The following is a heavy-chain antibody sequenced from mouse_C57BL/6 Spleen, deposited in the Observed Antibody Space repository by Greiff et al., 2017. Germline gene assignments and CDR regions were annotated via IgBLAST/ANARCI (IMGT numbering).Heavy chain of an antibody. J-gene: IGHJ3*01. D-gene: IGHD2-4*01. Sequence: VQLQQPGAELVRPGSSVKLSCKASGYTFTSYWLHWVKQRPIQGLEWIGNIDPSDSETHYNQKFKDKATLPVDKSSSTAYMQLSSLTSEDSAVSYCARSLYDDDEGFAYWGPWALVTVSA. V-gene: IGHV1-52*01. CDR2: IDPSDSET. CDR3: ARSLYDDDEGFAY. CDR1: GYTFTSYW.